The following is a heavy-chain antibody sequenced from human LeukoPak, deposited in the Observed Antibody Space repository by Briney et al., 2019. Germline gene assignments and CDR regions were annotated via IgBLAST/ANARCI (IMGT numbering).Heavy chain of an antibody. V-gene: IGHV1-18*01. Sequence: GASVKVSCKASGYTFTSYGIGWVRQAPGQGLEWMGWISAYNGFTNYAQKLQGRVTMTTDTSTTTAYMELRSLRSDDTAVYYCARGDAGTTLKWFDPWGQGTLVTVSS. CDR1: GYTFTSYG. J-gene: IGHJ5*02. CDR3: ARGDAGTTLKWFDP. D-gene: IGHD1-1*01. CDR2: ISAYNGFT.